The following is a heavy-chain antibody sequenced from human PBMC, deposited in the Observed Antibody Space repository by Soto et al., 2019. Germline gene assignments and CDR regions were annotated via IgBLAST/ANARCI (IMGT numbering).Heavy chain of an antibody. CDR1: GGTFSSYT. V-gene: IGHV1-69*04. D-gene: IGHD4-17*01. CDR3: AKDYGDYLMIDY. J-gene: IGHJ4*02. Sequence: SVKVSCKASGGTFSSYTISWVRQAPGQGLEWMGRIIPILGIANYAQKFQGRVTITADKSTSTAYMELSSLRSEDTAVYYCAKDYGDYLMIDYWGQGTLVTVSS. CDR2: IIPILGIA.